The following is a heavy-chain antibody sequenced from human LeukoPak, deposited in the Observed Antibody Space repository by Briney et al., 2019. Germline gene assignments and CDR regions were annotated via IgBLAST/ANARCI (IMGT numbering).Heavy chain of an antibody. V-gene: IGHV1-18*01. Sequence: PKSSVTVSCKASGYTFPSYGIRWVRQAPEQGLEGMGWISAYNGNTNYAQKLQGRVTLNTDTSTHTADMELTNLSSGGTPVCYLPRDGVVGATFYWGEGSQVTVS. J-gene: IGHJ4*02. CDR3: PRDGVVGATFY. D-gene: IGHD1-26*01. CDR1: GYTFPSYG. CDR2: ISAYNGNT.